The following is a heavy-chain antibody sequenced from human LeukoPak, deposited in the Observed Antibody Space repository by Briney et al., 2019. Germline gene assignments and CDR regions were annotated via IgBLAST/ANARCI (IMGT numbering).Heavy chain of an antibody. V-gene: IGHV4-34*01. CDR3: ARVLVRGVIDY. CDR1: GGSFSGYY. D-gene: IGHD3-10*01. CDR2: INHSGST. J-gene: IGHJ4*02. Sequence: SETLSLTCAVYGGSFSGYYWSWIRQPPGKGLEWIGEINHSGSTNYNPSLKSRVAISVDTSKNQFSLKLSSVTAADTAVYYCARVLVRGVIDYWGQGTLVTVSS.